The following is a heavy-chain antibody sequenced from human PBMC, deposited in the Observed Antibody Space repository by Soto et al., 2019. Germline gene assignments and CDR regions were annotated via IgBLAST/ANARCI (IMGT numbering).Heavy chain of an antibody. CDR3: ARNAWVRFNY. J-gene: IGHJ4*02. CDR2: VFHNGDT. V-gene: IGHV4-39*07. D-gene: IGHD1-1*01. CDR1: GVFISDTSSN. Sequence: PSETLSVSCTVSGVFISDTSSNWGWMRQPPGTGREWIGEVFHNGDTNYNRSLTSRVNMPVGKSTNDFSLKVTSVTAADTPIYYCARNAWVRFNYWGQGAQVTVSA.